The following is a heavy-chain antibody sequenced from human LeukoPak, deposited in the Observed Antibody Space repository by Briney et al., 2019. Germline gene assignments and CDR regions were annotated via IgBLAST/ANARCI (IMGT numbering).Heavy chain of an antibody. CDR1: GGSISSGGYY. Sequence: PSETLSLTCTVSGGSISSGGYYWSWIRQHPGKGLEWIGYIYYSGSTYYNPSLKSRVTISVDTSKNQFSLKLSSVTAADTAVYYCARHSSSWYYDYYGMDVWGQGTTVTVSS. D-gene: IGHD6-13*01. V-gene: IGHV4-31*03. J-gene: IGHJ6*02. CDR2: IYYSGST. CDR3: ARHSSSWYYDYYGMDV.